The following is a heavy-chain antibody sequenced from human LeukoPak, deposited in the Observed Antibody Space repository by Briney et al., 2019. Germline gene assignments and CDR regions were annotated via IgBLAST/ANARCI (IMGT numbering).Heavy chain of an antibody. D-gene: IGHD3-10*01. V-gene: IGHV4-39*07. CDR1: GGSISSSSYY. CDR2: IYYSGST. Sequence: SETLSLTCTVSGGSISSSSYYWGWIRQPPGKGLEWIGSIYYSGSTYYNPSLKSRVTISVDTSKNQFSLKLSSVTAADTAVYYCARSPYYARLDYWGQGTLVTVSS. CDR3: ARSPYYARLDY. J-gene: IGHJ4*02.